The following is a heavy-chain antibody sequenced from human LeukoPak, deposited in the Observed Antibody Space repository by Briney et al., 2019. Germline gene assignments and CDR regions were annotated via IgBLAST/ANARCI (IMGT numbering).Heavy chain of an antibody. CDR2: IYYSGST. V-gene: IGHV4-30-4*08. D-gene: IGHD1-7*01. CDR3: ARLNLLYYYYGMDV. Sequence: KPSETLSLTCTVSGGSIRSGNYYWGWIRQPPGKGLEWIGYIYYSGSTYYNPSLKSRVTISVDTSKNQFSLKLSSVTAADTAVYYCARLNLLYYYYGMDVWGQGTTVTVSS. CDR1: GGSIRSGNYY. J-gene: IGHJ6*02.